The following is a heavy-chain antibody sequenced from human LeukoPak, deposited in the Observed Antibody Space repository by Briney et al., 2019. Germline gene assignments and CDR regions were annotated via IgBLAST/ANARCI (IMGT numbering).Heavy chain of an antibody. Sequence: SETLSLTCTVSGGSINSYYWNWIRQPPGKGLELIGYIYYSGSTYYNPSLKSRVTISVDTSKNQFSLKLSSVTAADTAVYYCARRRNHYYYMDVWGKGTTVTVSS. J-gene: IGHJ6*03. CDR2: IYYSGST. D-gene: IGHD1-14*01. V-gene: IGHV4-59*04. CDR1: GGSINSYY. CDR3: ARRRNHYYYMDV.